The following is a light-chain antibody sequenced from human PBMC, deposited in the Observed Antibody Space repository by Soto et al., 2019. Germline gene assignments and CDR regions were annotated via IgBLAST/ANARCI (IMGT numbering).Light chain of an antibody. Sequence: EFGFTQFPGTLSLSPGERATLSCRASQTVRNNYLAWYQQKPGQAPRLLIYDASSRATGIPDRFSGGGSGTDFTLTISRLEPEDFAVYYCQQFSSYPLTFGGGTKVDIK. CDR2: DAS. CDR3: QQFSSYPLT. CDR1: QTVRNNY. J-gene: IGKJ4*01. V-gene: IGKV3-20*01.